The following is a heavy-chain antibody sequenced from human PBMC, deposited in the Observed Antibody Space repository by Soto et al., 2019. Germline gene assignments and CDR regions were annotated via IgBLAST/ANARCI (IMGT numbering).Heavy chain of an antibody. V-gene: IGHV4-59*01. D-gene: IGHD3-3*01. J-gene: IGHJ5*02. CDR1: GGSISSYY. CDR3: SRALTILGEFEP. Sequence: SETLSLTCTVSGGSISSYYWSWIRQPPGKGLEWIGYIYYSGSTNYNPSLKSGVTISVDTTNNQFSLKLSSVTAADTAVYYCSRALTILGEFEPWGQGTMFTFS. CDR2: IYYSGST.